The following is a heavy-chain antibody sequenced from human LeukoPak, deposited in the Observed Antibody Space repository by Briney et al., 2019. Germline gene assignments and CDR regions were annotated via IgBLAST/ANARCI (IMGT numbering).Heavy chain of an antibody. J-gene: IGHJ4*02. CDR3: AKRAPYYFDY. Sequence: PGGSLRLSCAASGFTFSSYAMSWVRQAPGRGLEWVSGISSSGGTTYYADSVKGRFTISRDNSKNTLYLQMNSLRAEDTAIYYCAKRAPYYFDYWGQGTLVTVAS. CDR2: ISSSGGTT. V-gene: IGHV3-23*01. CDR1: GFTFSSYA.